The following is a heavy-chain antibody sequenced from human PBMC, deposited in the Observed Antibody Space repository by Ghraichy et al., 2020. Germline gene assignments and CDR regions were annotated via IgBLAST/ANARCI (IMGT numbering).Heavy chain of an antibody. Sequence: SETLSLTCAVYGGSFSGYYWSWIRQPPGKGLEWIGEINHSGSTNYNPSLKSRVTISVDTSKNQFSLKLSSVTAADTAVYYCARGSPLIAALPNDYWGQGTLVTVSS. D-gene: IGHD6-6*01. J-gene: IGHJ4*02. V-gene: IGHV4-34*01. CDR3: ARGSPLIAALPNDY. CDR2: INHSGST. CDR1: GGSFSGYY.